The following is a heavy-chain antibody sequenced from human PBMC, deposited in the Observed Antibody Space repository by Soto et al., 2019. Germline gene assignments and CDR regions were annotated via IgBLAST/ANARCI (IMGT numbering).Heavy chain of an antibody. CDR1: GGSFSGYY. Sequence: SETLSLTCAVYGGSFSGYYWSWIRQPPGKGLEWIGEIDHSGSTNYNPSLKSRVTISVGTSKNQFSLKLSSVTAADTAVYYCARFIEYSSSLDYWGQGSLVTVSS. D-gene: IGHD6-6*01. CDR2: IDHSGST. J-gene: IGHJ4*02. CDR3: ARFIEYSSSLDY. V-gene: IGHV4-34*01.